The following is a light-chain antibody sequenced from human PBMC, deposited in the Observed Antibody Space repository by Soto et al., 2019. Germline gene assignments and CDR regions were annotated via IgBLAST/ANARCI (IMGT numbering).Light chain of an antibody. CDR1: QSVSSSY. Sequence: EIVLTQSPGTLSLSPGXRATLSCRASQSVSSSYLAWYQQKPGQAPRLLIYGASSRATGIPDRFSGSGSGTDFTLTISRLEPEDFAVYYCQKYGSSRTFCKGTKVDIK. CDR2: GAS. CDR3: QKYGSSRT. V-gene: IGKV3-20*01. J-gene: IGKJ1*01.